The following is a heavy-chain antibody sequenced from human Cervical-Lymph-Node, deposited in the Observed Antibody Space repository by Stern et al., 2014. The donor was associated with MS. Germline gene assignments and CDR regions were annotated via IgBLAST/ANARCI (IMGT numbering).Heavy chain of an antibody. CDR2: IWFEESKT. D-gene: IGHD4-17*01. J-gene: IGHJ6*02. CDR1: GFTFRNYG. Sequence: QVQLVQSGGGVVQPGRSLRLSCAASGFTFRNYGMAWVRQAPGQGLEWVGLIWFEESKTYYTDSVKGRFTISRDTSKNTLYLQMDSLRAEDTAVYYCARDSRDYLNYYGMDVWGQGTTVTVSS. V-gene: IGHV3-33*01. CDR3: ARDSRDYLNYYGMDV.